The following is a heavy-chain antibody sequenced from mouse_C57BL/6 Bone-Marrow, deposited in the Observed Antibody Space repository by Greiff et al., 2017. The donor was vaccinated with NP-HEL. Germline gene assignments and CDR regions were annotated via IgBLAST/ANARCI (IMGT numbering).Heavy chain of an antibody. CDR2: IDPSDSYT. CDR1: GYTFTSYW. J-gene: IGHJ2*01. Sequence: QVQLKQPGAELVRPGTSVKLSCKASGYTFTSYWMHWVKQRPGQGLGWIGVIDPSDSYTNYNQKFKGKATLTVDTSSSTAYMQLSSLTSEDSAVYYCAREGATVVGFDYWGQGTTLTVSS. V-gene: IGHV1-59*01. D-gene: IGHD1-1*01. CDR3: AREGATVVGFDY.